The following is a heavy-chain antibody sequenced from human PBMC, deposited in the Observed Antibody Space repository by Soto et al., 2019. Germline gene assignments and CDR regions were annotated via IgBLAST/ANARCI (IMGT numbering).Heavy chain of an antibody. Sequence: QITLKESGPTLVKPTQPLTLTCTFSGFSLTTSGEAVGWIRQPPGKALEWLALIYWDDDKRSSPSLKSRLTITKDTYKNQVVHTMTNMDPVDTATYYCAHIPGSGQLLYSYYYYMDVWGKGTTVTVSS. D-gene: IGHD3-10*01. CDR3: AHIPGSGQLLYSYYYYMDV. CDR1: GFSLTTSGEA. V-gene: IGHV2-5*02. J-gene: IGHJ6*03. CDR2: IYWDDDK.